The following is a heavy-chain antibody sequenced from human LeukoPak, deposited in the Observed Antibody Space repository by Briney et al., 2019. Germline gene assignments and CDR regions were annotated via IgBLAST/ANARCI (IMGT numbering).Heavy chain of an antibody. J-gene: IGHJ3*02. CDR2: IWYDGSNK. Sequence: GRSLRLSCAASGFTFSGYGMHWVRQAPGKGLEWVAVIWYDGSNKYYADSVKGRFTISRDNSKNTLYLQMNSLRAEDTAVYYCARDISLMCSSGYYRSGAFDIWGQGTMVTVSS. V-gene: IGHV3-33*01. CDR3: ARDISLMCSSGYYRSGAFDI. D-gene: IGHD3-22*01. CDR1: GFTFSGYG.